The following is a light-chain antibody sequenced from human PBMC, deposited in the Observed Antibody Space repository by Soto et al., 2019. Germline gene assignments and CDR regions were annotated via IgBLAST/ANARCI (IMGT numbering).Light chain of an antibody. CDR3: QQRSDWPRT. V-gene: IGKV3-11*01. CDR1: QSVSSH. Sequence: EIVLTQSPATLSLFPGERANLSCRASQSVSSHLAWYQQKPGQTPRLLIYDASNRATGIPARFSGSGSGTDFTLTISSLEPEDFAVYYCQQRSDWPRTFGQGTKVDIK. J-gene: IGKJ1*01. CDR2: DAS.